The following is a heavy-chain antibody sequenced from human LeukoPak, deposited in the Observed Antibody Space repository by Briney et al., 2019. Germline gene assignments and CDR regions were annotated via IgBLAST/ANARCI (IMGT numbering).Heavy chain of an antibody. D-gene: IGHD4-17*01. CDR1: GFTVSSNY. CDR3: ARVAWDDYGDYDVYYYYYMDV. CDR2: IYSGGST. V-gene: IGHV3-53*01. J-gene: IGHJ6*03. Sequence: GGSLRLSCAASGFTVSSNYMSWVRQAPGQGLEWVSVIYSGGSTYYADSVRGRFTISRDNSKNTLYLQMNSLRAEDTAVYYCARVAWDDYGDYDVYYYYYMDVWGKGTTVTVSS.